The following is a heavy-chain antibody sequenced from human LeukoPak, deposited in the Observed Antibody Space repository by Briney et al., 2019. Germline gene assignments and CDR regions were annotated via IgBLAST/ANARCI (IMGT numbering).Heavy chain of an antibody. V-gene: IGHV4-39*07. CDR3: ARTNSYGLFDY. Sequence: PSETLSLTCSVTGGSISRSNYYWGWIRQPPGKGLEWIGSIYYSGNTYYNPSLKSRVTISVYTSKNQFSLKLSSVTAADTAVYYCARTNSYGLFDYWGQGTLVTVSS. J-gene: IGHJ4*02. CDR1: GGSISRSNYY. D-gene: IGHD5-18*01. CDR2: IYYSGNT.